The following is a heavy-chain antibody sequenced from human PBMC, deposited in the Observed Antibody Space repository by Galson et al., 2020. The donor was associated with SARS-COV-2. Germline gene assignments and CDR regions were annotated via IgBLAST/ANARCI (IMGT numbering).Heavy chain of an antibody. V-gene: IGHV4-59*01. CDR3: ARDPAPLYGDNYYYGRDV. CDR2: IPYSGTA. J-gene: IGHJ6*02. Sequence: ETSETLSLTCSVSDGPMSSYYWSWLRQPPGKGLEWIGYIPYSGTANYNPSLRSRVTISVDLSKNQFSLKVTSVTAADTAVYYCARDPAPLYGDNYYYGRDVWGRGTTVTVSS. CDR1: DGPMSSYY. D-gene: IGHD4-17*01.